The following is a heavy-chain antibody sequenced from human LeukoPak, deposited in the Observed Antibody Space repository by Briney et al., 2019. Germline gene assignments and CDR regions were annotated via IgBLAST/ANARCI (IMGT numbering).Heavy chain of an antibody. CDR1: GGSISSYY. J-gene: IGHJ4*02. CDR2: IYYSGST. CDR3: ARVGYYDSSGYPPYDY. Sequence: SSETLSLTCTVSGGSISSYYWSWIRQPPGKGLEWIGYIYYSGSTNYNPSLKSRVTISVDTSKNQFTLKLSSVTAADTAVYYCARVGYYDSSGYPPYDYWGQGTLVTVSS. V-gene: IGHV4-59*12. D-gene: IGHD3-22*01.